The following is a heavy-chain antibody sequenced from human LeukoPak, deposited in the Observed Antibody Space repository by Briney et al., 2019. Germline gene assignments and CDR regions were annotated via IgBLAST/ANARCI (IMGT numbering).Heavy chain of an antibody. CDR2: ISAYNGNT. Sequence: ASVKVSCKASGYTFISYGISWVRQAPGQGLEWMGWISAYNGNTNYAQKLQGRVTMTTDTSTSTAYMELRSLRSDDTAVYYCARDRGSSRKNDAFDIWGQGTMVTVSS. D-gene: IGHD6-13*01. CDR3: ARDRGSSRKNDAFDI. V-gene: IGHV1-18*01. CDR1: GYTFISYG. J-gene: IGHJ3*02.